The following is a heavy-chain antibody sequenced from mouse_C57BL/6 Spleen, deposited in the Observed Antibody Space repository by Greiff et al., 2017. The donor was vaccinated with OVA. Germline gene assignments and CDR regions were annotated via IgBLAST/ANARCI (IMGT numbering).Heavy chain of an antibody. Sequence: VQLQQPGAELVKPGASVKLSCKASGYTFTSYWMQWVKQRPGPGLEWIGEIDPSDSYTNYNQKFKGKATLTVDTSSSTAYMQLSSLTSEDSAVYYCARSYIFDYWGQGTTLTVSS. CDR2: IDPSDSYT. CDR1: GYTFTSYW. J-gene: IGHJ2*01. D-gene: IGHD2-10*01. CDR3: ARSYIFDY. V-gene: IGHV1-50*01.